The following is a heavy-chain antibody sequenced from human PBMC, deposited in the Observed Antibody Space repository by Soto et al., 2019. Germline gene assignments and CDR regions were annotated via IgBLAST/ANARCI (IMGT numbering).Heavy chain of an antibody. CDR1: GDSMTNTNW. CDR3: AKRSLRRLRFVETH. J-gene: IGHJ4*02. Sequence: QVQLQESGPGLVKPSGTLSLTCAVSGDSMTNTNWWGWVRQPPGKGLEGIGEIYHSGSTNYNPSLRSRVTMSVDKSKNQFSLNLTSVTAADTAVYYCAKRSLRRLRFVETHWGQGTLVTVSS. CDR2: IYHSGST. D-gene: IGHD3-3*01. V-gene: IGHV4-4*02.